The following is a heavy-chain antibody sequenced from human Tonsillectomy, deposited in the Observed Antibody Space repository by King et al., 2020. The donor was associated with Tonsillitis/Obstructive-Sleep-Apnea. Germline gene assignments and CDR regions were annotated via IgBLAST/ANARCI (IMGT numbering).Heavy chain of an antibody. V-gene: IGHV7-4-1*02. CDR3: AREVVVEPAAYGWFDP. CDR2: INTNTGNP. CDR1: GYIFTTYA. Sequence: QLVQSGSELKKPGASVKVSCKASGYIFTTYAVNLVRHDPGQVLEWMGWINTNTGNPTYAQGFTGRFVFSLATSVRTAYLEISSLKSEDTAVYYCAREVVVEPAAYGWFDPWGQGTLVTVSS. D-gene: IGHD2-2*01. J-gene: IGHJ5*02.